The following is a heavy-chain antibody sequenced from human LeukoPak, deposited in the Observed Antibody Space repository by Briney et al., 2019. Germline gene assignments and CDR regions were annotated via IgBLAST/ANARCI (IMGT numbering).Heavy chain of an antibody. CDR1: GFTFNSYN. CDR2: ITSGSSFI. J-gene: IGHJ2*01. V-gene: IGHV3-21*01. CDR3: ARSDLGYWYFDL. Sequence: GESLRLSCAASGFTFNSYNMHWVRQAPGKGLEWVSAITSGSSFIKYADSVKGRFTISRDNAKNSLHLQMSSLRAEDTGVYYCARSDLGYWYFDLWGRGTLVTVSS.